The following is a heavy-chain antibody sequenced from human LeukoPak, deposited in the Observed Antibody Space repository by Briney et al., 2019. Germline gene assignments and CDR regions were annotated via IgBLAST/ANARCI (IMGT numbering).Heavy chain of an antibody. CDR1: GFTFSTYA. J-gene: IGHJ5*02. CDR3: ANRISGSSS. Sequence: GGSLKISCAASGFTFSTYAMSWIRQAPGKGLEWVSAISSGGGNTDYADSVKGRFTISRDNSKNTVLLQMNSLRAEDTGVYYCANRISGSSSWGQGTLVTVSS. D-gene: IGHD3-10*01. CDR2: ISSGGGNT. V-gene: IGHV3-23*01.